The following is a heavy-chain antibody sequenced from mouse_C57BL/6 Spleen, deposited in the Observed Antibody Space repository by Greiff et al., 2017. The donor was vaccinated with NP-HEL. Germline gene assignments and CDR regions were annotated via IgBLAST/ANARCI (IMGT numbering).Heavy chain of an antibody. CDR1: GYTFTSYW. CDR2: IHPNSGST. V-gene: IGHV1-64*01. J-gene: IGHJ2*01. CDR3: ARRNYYGSSPYFDY. Sequence: QVQLQQPGAELVKPGASVKLSCKASGYTFTSYWMHWVKQRPGQGLEWIGMIHPNSGSTNYNEKFKSKATLTVDKSSSTAYMQLSSLTSEDSAVYYCARRNYYGSSPYFDYWGQGTTLTVSS. D-gene: IGHD1-1*01.